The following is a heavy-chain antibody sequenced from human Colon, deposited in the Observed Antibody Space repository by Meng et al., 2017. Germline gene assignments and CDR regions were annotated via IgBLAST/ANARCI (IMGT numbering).Heavy chain of an antibody. V-gene: IGHV4-59*01. Sequence: SETLSLTCNVSGVSISNYYWNWVRQPPGKGLEWIGYLHYSGSTKYNPSLKSRVTISGDTSKNQFSLTLTSVTAADTAVYYCARGNVIWLGDFQRKGGLDFWGQGTRVTVSS. CDR3: ARGNVIWLGDFQRKGGLDF. CDR1: GVSISNYY. J-gene: IGHJ1*01. D-gene: IGHD3-10*01. CDR2: LHYSGST.